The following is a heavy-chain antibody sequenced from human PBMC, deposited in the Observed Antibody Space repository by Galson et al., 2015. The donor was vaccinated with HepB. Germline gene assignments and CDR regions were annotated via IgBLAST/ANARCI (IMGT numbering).Heavy chain of an antibody. D-gene: IGHD6-13*01. V-gene: IGHV3-53*01. Sequence: LRLSCAASGFTFSSYWMSWVRQAPGKGLEWVSVIYSGGNTYYADSVKGRFTISRDNSKNTLYLQMNSLRAEDTAVYYCARAIRTSSWYAGFDYWGQGTLVTVSS. CDR2: IYSGGNT. CDR1: GFTFSSYW. J-gene: IGHJ4*02. CDR3: ARAIRTSSWYAGFDY.